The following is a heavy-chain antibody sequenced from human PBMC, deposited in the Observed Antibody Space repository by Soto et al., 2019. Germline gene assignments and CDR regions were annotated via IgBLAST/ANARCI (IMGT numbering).Heavy chain of an antibody. D-gene: IGHD2-8*01. J-gene: IGHJ4*02. CDR1: GGSFSGYY. CDR3: ARGRGVYYFDY. CDR2: INHSGST. V-gene: IGHV4-34*01. Sequence: PSETLSLTCAVYGGSFSGYYWSWIRQPPGKGLEWIGEINHSGSTNYNPSLKGRVTISVDTSKNQFSLKLSSVTAADTAVYYCARGRGVYYFDYWGQGTLVTVSS.